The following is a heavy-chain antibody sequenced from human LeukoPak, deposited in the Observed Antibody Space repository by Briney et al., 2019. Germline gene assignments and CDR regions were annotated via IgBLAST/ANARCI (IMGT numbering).Heavy chain of an antibody. CDR3: ARHGYSYGYGPDYFDY. CDR1: GGSISSYY. Sequence: SETLSLTCTVSGGSISSYYWSWIRQPAGKGLEWIGRIYISGSTNYNPSLKSRVTISVDTSKNQFSLKLSSVTAADTAVYYCARHGYSYGYGPDYFDYWGQGTLVTVSS. D-gene: IGHD5-18*01. V-gene: IGHV4-4*07. CDR2: IYISGST. J-gene: IGHJ4*02.